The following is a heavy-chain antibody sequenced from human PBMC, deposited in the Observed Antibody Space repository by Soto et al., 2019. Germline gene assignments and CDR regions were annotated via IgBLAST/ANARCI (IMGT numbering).Heavy chain of an antibody. D-gene: IGHD4-17*01. Sequence: ASVKVSCKVSGYTLTELSMHWVRQAPGKGLEWMGGFDPEDGETIYAQKFQGRVTMTEDTSTDTAYMELSSLRSEDTAVYYCATGLFPHDHGVRRLGYWGQGTLVTVSS. V-gene: IGHV1-24*01. CDR2: FDPEDGET. J-gene: IGHJ4*02. CDR3: ATGLFPHDHGVRRLGY. CDR1: GYTLTELS.